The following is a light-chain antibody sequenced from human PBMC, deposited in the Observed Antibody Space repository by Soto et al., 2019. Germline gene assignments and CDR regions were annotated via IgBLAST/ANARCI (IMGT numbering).Light chain of an antibody. CDR2: SAS. Sequence: EIVMTQSPATLSVSPGQRATLSCRASQSVGSKLAWYQQKPGQAPRLLIYSASTRATGIPARFSGSGSGTDFTLTISRLEPEDFAVYYCQQYGSSPLTFGGGTKVDIK. CDR1: QSVGSK. V-gene: IGKV3-15*01. J-gene: IGKJ4*01. CDR3: QQYGSSPLT.